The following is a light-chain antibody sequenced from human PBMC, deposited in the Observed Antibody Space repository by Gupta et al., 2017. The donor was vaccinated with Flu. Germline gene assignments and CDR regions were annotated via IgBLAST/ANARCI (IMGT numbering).Light chain of an antibody. J-gene: IGKJ2*01. V-gene: IGKV4-1*01. CDR3: QQYYSTPYT. CDR1: QSVLYSSNNKNY. CDR2: WAS. Sequence: NCKSSQSVLYSSNNKNYLAWYQQKPGQLPKLLIYWASTRESGVPDRFSGSGSGTDFTLTISSLQAEDVAVYYCQQYYSTPYTFGQGTKLEIK.